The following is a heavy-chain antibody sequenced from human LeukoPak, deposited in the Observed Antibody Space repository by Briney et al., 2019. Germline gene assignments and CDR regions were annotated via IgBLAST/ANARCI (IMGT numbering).Heavy chain of an antibody. CDR3: AKEEPYDYVWGSYRPYFFDY. CDR1: GFTFDDYA. CDR2: ISRDGDTT. D-gene: IGHD3-16*02. Sequence: GGSLRLSCAASGFTFDDYATHWVRQAPGKGLEWVALISRDGDTTYYADSVKGRFTISRDNSKNSLYLQMNSLRAEDTALYYCAKEEPYDYVWGSYRPYFFDYWGQGTLVTVSS. V-gene: IGHV3-43D*03. J-gene: IGHJ4*02.